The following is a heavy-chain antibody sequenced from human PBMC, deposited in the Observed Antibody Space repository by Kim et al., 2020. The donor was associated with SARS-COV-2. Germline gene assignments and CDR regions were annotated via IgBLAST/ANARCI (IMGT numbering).Heavy chain of an antibody. J-gene: IGHJ4*02. CDR2: ISGSGGRT. V-gene: IGHV3-23*01. D-gene: IGHD4-17*01. CDR1: GGKGSRYA. Sequence: GGARRRYCAAEGGKGSRYAMTWVRQDPGKGLEWVSAISGSGGRTYYADSVKGRFTISRDQSRDTVSLQMNSLRADDTALYYCAKDLGSDYGDQLGYWGQG. CDR3: AKDLGSDYGDQLGY.